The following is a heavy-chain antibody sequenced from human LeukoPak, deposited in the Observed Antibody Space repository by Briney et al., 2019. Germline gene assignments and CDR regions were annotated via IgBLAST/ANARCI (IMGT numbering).Heavy chain of an antibody. CDR3: ARGLAAAGKTTYDY. Sequence: GGSLRLSCAASGSTFSSYWMSWVRQAPGKGLEWMANIKQDGSEKYYVDSVKGRFTISRDNAKNSLYLQMNSLRAEDTAVYYCARGLAAAGKTTYDYWGQGTLVTVSS. CDR1: GSTFSSYW. D-gene: IGHD6-13*01. J-gene: IGHJ4*02. CDR2: IKQDGSEK. V-gene: IGHV3-7*04.